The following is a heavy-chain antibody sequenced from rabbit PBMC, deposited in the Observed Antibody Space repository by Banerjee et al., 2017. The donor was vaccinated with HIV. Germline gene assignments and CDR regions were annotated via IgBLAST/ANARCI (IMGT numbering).Heavy chain of an antibody. CDR2: IYAGSSGST. V-gene: IGHV1S40*01. CDR3: ARDEDFVLAGFNL. D-gene: IGHD4-1*01. Sequence: RQAPGKGLEWIACIYAGSSGSTYYASWAKGRFTISKTSSTTVTLQMTSLTAADTATYFCARDEDFVLAGFNLWGPGTLVTVS. J-gene: IGHJ4*01.